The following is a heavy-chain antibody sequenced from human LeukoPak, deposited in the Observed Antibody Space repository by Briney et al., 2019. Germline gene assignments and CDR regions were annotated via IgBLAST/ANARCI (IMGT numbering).Heavy chain of an antibody. CDR2: ISSSYTYI. V-gene: IGHV3-21*06. D-gene: IGHD3-22*01. Sequence: PGGSLRLSCSASGFTFSNYCMNWVRQAPGKGLEWVSSISSSYTYIYYADSMKGRFTISRDNARNSLYLQMNSLRADDTAVYYCARDRSEGHDSSGPLGAFDVWGQGTLVTVSS. CDR1: GFTFSNYC. J-gene: IGHJ3*01. CDR3: ARDRSEGHDSSGPLGAFDV.